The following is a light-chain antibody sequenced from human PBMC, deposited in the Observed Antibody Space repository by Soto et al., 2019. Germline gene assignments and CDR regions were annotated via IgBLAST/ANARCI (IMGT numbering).Light chain of an antibody. Sequence: EIVLTQSPGTLSWSAGARATLSCRASQSVSSSYLAWYQQKPGQAPRLLIYGASSRATGIPDRFSGSGSGTDFTLTISRLEPEDFAVYYCQQYGSSPWTFGQGTKVEIK. CDR3: QQYGSSPWT. J-gene: IGKJ1*01. V-gene: IGKV3-20*01. CDR2: GAS. CDR1: QSVSSSY.